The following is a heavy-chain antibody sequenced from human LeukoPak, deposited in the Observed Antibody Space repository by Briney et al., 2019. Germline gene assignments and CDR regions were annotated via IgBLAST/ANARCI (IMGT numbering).Heavy chain of an antibody. CDR2: ISYDGSNK. D-gene: IGHD2-15*01. V-gene: IGHV3-30*18. CDR3: AKEGARKAAYPNTFDY. Sequence: GGSLRLSCAASGFTFSSYGMHWVRQAPGKGLEWEAVISYDGSNKYYADSVKGRFTISRDNSKNTLYLQMNSLRAEDTAVYYCAKEGARKAAYPNTFDYWGQGTLVTVSS. J-gene: IGHJ4*02. CDR1: GFTFSSYG.